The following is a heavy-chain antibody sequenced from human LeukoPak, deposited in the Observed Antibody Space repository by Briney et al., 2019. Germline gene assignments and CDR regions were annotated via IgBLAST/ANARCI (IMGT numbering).Heavy chain of an antibody. V-gene: IGHV3-33*01. D-gene: IGHD1-26*01. Sequence: GGSLRLSCEASGFSCRNHGMHGVRPAPGEGLERGAFIWNDESDRLSKDSVKRRFTISRDISTNTLYVQMNNLRAEDTAIYYCARDQYSGYSPFDHWGQGALVTVSS. CDR3: ARDQYSGYSPFDH. CDR1: GFSCRNHG. J-gene: IGHJ4*02. CDR2: IWNDESDR.